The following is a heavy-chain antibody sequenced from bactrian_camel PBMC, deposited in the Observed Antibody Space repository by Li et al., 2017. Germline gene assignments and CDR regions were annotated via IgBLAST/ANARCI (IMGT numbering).Heavy chain of an antibody. D-gene: IGHD7*01. CDR1: GFTFSSYA. J-gene: IGHJ6*01. Sequence: VQLVESGGGLVQPGGSLRLSCAASGFTFSSYAMSWVRQAPGPGNEREGVAHIDSDGVTTYADSVKGRFTISRDNAKNTLYLQMNSLNRDDTGMYYCAAGPPGDGDRSTKELLGVLFFRYSWGQGTQVTVS. CDR2: IDSDGVTT. V-gene: IGHV3S31*01. CDR3: AAGPPGDGDRSTKELLGVLFFRYS.